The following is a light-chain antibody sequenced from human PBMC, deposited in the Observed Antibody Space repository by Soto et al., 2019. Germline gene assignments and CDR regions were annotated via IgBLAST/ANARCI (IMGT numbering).Light chain of an antibody. V-gene: IGKV3D-15*01. J-gene: IGKJ1*01. CDR2: DSS. CDR3: QLCVDGPS. Sequence: EIRLTQSPATLSVSPGDNATLSCRASQSVSSHVVLYQQKPGHAPRLLISDSSTRAPGIPARLSGSGSGTEFPITSSSLQSDEFAVYHCQLCVDGPSLGLGTKAVI. CDR1: QSVSSH.